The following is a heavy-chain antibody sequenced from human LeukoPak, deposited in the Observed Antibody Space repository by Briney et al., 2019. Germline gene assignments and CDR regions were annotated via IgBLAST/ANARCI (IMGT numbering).Heavy chain of an antibody. CDR1: GFTFNNYW. Sequence: PGGSLRLSSAASGFTFNNYWMTWVRQAPGKGLEGVANIKNDGSDQYYVDAVKGRFSISRDNAKNSLYLQVCRLRDEDTAVYYCARVARDYVWGSYRQYGLDVWGQGTTVTVSS. CDR3: ARVARDYVWGSYRQYGLDV. CDR2: IKNDGSDQ. D-gene: IGHD3-16*02. V-gene: IGHV3-7*01. J-gene: IGHJ6*02.